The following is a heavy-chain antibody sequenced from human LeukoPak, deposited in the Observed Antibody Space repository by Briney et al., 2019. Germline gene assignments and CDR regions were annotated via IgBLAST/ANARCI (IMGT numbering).Heavy chain of an antibody. Sequence: SVKVSCKASGGTFSSYAISWVRQAPGQGLEWMGGIIPIFGTANYAQKFQGRVTITADESTSTAYMELSSLRSEDTAVYYCARGYERWLQLPNPFDYWGQGTLVTVSS. CDR2: IIPIFGTA. CDR1: GGTFSSYA. J-gene: IGHJ4*02. CDR3: ARGYERWLQLPNPFDY. V-gene: IGHV1-69*13. D-gene: IGHD5-24*01.